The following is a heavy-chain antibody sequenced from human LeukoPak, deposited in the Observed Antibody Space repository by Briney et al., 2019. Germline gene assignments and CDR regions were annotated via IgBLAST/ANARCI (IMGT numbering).Heavy chain of an antibody. J-gene: IGHJ4*02. CDR1: GFTFSSYD. CDR3: VNLRYFDY. V-gene: IGHV3-23*01. Sequence: PGGTLRLSCAASGFTFSSYDMSWGRQAPGKGLERVSTIGGSGGSTYYADSVKGRFTISRDNSKNTLYLQMNSLRAEDTAVYYYVNLRYFDYWGQGTQVTVSS. CDR2: IGGSGGST.